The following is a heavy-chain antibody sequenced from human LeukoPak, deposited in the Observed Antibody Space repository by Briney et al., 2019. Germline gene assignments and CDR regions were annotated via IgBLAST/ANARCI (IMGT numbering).Heavy chain of an antibody. CDR3: AGAVLLWFGSYGMDV. CDR1: GFTFTSYD. Sequence: ASVKVSCKASGFTFTSYDINWVRQATGQGLEWMGWMNPNSGNTGYAQKFQGRVTMTRNTSISTAYMELSSLRSEDTAVYYCAGAVLLWFGSYGMDVWGQGTTVTVSS. J-gene: IGHJ6*02. CDR2: MNPNSGNT. D-gene: IGHD3-10*01. V-gene: IGHV1-8*01.